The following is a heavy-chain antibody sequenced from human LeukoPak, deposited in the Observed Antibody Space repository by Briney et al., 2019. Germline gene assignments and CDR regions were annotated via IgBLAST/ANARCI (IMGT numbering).Heavy chain of an antibody. CDR2: IYYSGST. J-gene: IGHJ5*02. CDR1: GGSISSYH. V-gene: IGHV4-59*01. CDR3: ARDSSRGWFDP. Sequence: SETLSLTCTVSGGSISSYHWSWIRLPPGKGLEWIGYIYYSGSTNYNPSLKSRVTISVDTSKNQFSLKLSSVTAADTAVYYCARDSSRGWFDPWGQGTLVTVSS.